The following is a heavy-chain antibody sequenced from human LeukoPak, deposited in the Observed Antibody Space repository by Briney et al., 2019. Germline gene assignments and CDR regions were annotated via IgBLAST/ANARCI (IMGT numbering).Heavy chain of an antibody. Sequence: NPGESLKISCKGSGYIFSTNWIGWVRQMPGKGLEWMGIIYPSDSDTRYNPSFQGQVIISADKSISTAYLQWSSLKASDTAMYYCARGGRSSYGMDVWGQGTTVTVSS. CDR1: GYIFSTNW. CDR2: IYPSDSDT. V-gene: IGHV5-51*01. D-gene: IGHD1-26*01. CDR3: ARGGRSSYGMDV. J-gene: IGHJ6*02.